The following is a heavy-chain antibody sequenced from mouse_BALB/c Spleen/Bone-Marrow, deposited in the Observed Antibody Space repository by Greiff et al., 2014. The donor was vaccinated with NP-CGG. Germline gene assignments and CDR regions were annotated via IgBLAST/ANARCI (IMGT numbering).Heavy chain of an antibody. Sequence: EVQVVESGGGLVQPGGSRKLSCAASGFTFSSFAMHWVRQAPEKGLEWVAYISSGSSTIYYADTVMGRFTISRDNPKNTLFLQMTSLXXEDTAMYYCARSGSSSGYFDYWGQGTTLTVSS. CDR2: ISSGSSTI. J-gene: IGHJ2*01. V-gene: IGHV5-17*02. CDR1: GFTFSSFA. D-gene: IGHD1-1*01. CDR3: ARSGSSSGYFDY.